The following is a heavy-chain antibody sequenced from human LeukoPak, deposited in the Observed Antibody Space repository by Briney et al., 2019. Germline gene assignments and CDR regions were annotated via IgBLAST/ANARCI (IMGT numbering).Heavy chain of an antibody. J-gene: IGHJ4*02. Sequence: GGSLRLSCAASGFTFSDYYMSWIRQAPGKGLEWVSYISSSGSTIYYADSVRGRFTIPRDNAKNSLYLQINSLRAEDTSVYYCAGGENNYGYYYFDYWGQGTLVTVSS. CDR3: AGGENNYGYYYFDY. CDR2: ISSSGSTI. CDR1: GFTFSDYY. D-gene: IGHD5-24*01. V-gene: IGHV3-11*04.